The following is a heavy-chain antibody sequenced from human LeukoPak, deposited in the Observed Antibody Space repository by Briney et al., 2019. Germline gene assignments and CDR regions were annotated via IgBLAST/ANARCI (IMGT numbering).Heavy chain of an antibody. CDR3: AKDMPPRLQGYCFDY. CDR2: ISWDGGST. D-gene: IGHD5-24*01. CDR1: GVTFDDYA. Sequence: PGGSLRLSCAASGVTFDDYAMHWGRQAPGKGVEWVSRISWDGGSTYYADSVKGRFTISRDNSKNSLYLQMNSLRPEDTALYHCAKDMPPRLQGYCFDYWGQGTLVTVSS. J-gene: IGHJ4*02. V-gene: IGHV3-43D*03.